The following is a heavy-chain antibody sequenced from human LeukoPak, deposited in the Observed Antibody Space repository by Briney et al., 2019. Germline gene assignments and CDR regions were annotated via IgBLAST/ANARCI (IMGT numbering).Heavy chain of an antibody. Sequence: PGGSLRLSCAASGFTFDDYAMHWVRQAPGKGLEWVAVISYDGSKKYYADSVKGRFTISRDNSKNTLYLQMNSLRAEDTAVYYCAGDSSGYPADYWGQGTLVTVSS. J-gene: IGHJ4*02. V-gene: IGHV3-30*03. D-gene: IGHD3-22*01. CDR2: ISYDGSKK. CDR3: AGDSSGYPADY. CDR1: GFTFDDYA.